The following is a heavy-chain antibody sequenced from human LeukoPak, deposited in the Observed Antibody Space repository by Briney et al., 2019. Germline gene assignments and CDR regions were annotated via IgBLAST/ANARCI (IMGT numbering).Heavy chain of an antibody. V-gene: IGHV3-21*01. CDR3: ANTYCSGGSCYWAFDY. D-gene: IGHD2-15*01. CDR1: GFTFSSYS. CDR2: ASSSSDYI. J-gene: IGHJ4*02. Sequence: GGSLRLSCAASGFTFSSYSMNSVRQAPGKGLEWVSSASSSSDYIYYADSMKGRFTISRDNAKNSLYLQMNSLRAEDTAVYYCANTYCSGGSCYWAFDYWGQGTLVTVSS.